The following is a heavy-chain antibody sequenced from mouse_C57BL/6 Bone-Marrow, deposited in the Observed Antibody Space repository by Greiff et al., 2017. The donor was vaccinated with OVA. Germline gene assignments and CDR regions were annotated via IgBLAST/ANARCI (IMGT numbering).Heavy chain of an antibody. V-gene: IGHV5-4*01. D-gene: IGHD2-4*01. Sequence: EVMLVESGGGLVKPGGSLKLSCAASGFTFSSYAMSWVRQTPEKRLEWVATISDGGSYTYYPDNVKGRFTISRDNAKNNLYLQMSHLKSEDTAMYYCARDVYYDYDGAYWGQGTLVTVSA. CDR2: ISDGGSYT. CDR1: GFTFSSYA. J-gene: IGHJ3*01. CDR3: ARDVYYDYDGAY.